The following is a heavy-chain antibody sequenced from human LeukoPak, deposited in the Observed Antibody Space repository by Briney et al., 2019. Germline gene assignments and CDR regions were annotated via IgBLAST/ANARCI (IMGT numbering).Heavy chain of an antibody. J-gene: IGHJ4*02. CDR3: ARYRRRSYYHDSSGYLPTLDY. Sequence: PSETLSLTCAVYGGSFSGYYWSWIRQPPGKGLEWIGEINHSGSTNYNPSLKSRVTISVDTSKNQFSLKLSSVTAADTAVYYCARYRRRSYYHDSSGYLPTLDYWGQGTLVTVSS. D-gene: IGHD3-22*01. CDR1: GGSFSGYY. V-gene: IGHV4-34*01. CDR2: INHSGST.